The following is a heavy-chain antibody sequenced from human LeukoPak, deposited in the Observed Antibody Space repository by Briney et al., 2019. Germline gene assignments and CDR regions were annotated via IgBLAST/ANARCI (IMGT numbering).Heavy chain of an antibody. V-gene: IGHV3-64*01. CDR2: ISGNGDST. CDR3: ARAPGRYYGDFDY. CDR1: GFTFSGYS. D-gene: IGHD4-17*01. Sequence: GGSLRLSCAASGFTFSGYSMNWVRQAPGKGLEYVSAISGNGDSTYYANSVKGRFTISRDNSKNTLYLQMGSLRSDDMAVYYCARAPGRYYGDFDYWGQGTLVTVSS. J-gene: IGHJ4*02.